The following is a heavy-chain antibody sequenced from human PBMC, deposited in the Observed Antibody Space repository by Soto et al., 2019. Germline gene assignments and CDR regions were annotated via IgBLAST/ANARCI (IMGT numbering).Heavy chain of an antibody. CDR2: IYYSGST. D-gene: IGHD4-17*01. CDR3: ARQVTTIYYYFDY. V-gene: IGHV4-59*08. J-gene: IGHJ4*02. Sequence: SETLSLTCTVSGGSITSYYWSWIRQPPGKGLEWIGFIYYSGSTSYNPSLKSRVNISVDTSKNQFSLKLSSVTAADTAVYYCARQVTTIYYYFDYWGQGALVTVSS. CDR1: GGSITSYY.